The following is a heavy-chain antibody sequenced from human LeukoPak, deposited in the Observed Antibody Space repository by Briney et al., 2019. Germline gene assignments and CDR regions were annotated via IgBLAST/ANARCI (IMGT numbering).Heavy chain of an antibody. D-gene: IGHD2-21*01. CDR3: ARDSSYSGRDDY. CDR2: ISSSSSYI. J-gene: IGHJ4*02. Sequence: GGSLRLSCSASGFTLSTYWMSWVRQAPGKGLEWVSSISSSSSYIYYADSVKGRFTISRDNAKNSLYLQMNSLRAEDTAVYYCARDSSYSGRDDYWGQGTLVTVSS. CDR1: GFTLSTYW. V-gene: IGHV3-21*01.